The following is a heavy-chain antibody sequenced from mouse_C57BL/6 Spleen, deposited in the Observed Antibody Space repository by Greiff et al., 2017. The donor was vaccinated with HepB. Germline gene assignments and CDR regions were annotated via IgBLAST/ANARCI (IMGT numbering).Heavy chain of an antibody. D-gene: IGHD1-1*01. CDR3: AREDYYGSSDFDY. J-gene: IGHJ2*01. CDR2: INPNNGGT. CDR1: GYTFTDYN. V-gene: IGHV1-22*01. Sequence: VQLQQSGPELVKPGASVKMSCKASGYTFTDYNMHWVKQSHGKSLEWIGHINPNNGGTSYNQKFKGKATLTVNKSSSTAYMELRSLTSEDSAVYYCAREDYYGSSDFDYWGQGTTLTVSS.